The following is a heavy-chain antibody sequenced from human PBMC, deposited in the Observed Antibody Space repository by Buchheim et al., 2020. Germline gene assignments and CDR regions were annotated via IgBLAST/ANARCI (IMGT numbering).Heavy chain of an antibody. D-gene: IGHD3-9*01. Sequence: EVQLVESGGGLVQPGGSLRLSCAASGFTFDSYNMNWVRQAPGKGLEWLSSISSSSSTIYYADSVKGRFTISRDNAKTSLYLQMNSLRAEDTAVYYCARDPSGYYDILTGYFGSISYFDYWGQGTL. CDR3: ARDPSGYYDILTGYFGSISYFDY. CDR1: GFTFDSYN. V-gene: IGHV3-48*01. CDR2: ISSSSSTI. J-gene: IGHJ4*02.